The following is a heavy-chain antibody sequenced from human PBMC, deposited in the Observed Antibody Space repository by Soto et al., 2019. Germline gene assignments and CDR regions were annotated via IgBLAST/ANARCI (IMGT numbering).Heavy chain of an antibody. CDR1: GFTFSSYG. J-gene: IGHJ4*02. V-gene: IGHV3-33*01. Sequence: QVQLVESGGGVVQPGRSLRLSCAASGFTFSSYGMHWVRQAPGKGLEWVAVIWYDGSNKYYADSVKGRFTISRDNSKNTLYLQMNSLRVEDTAVYYCARGRGYSYGPGGYWGQGTLVTVSS. D-gene: IGHD5-18*01. CDR2: IWYDGSNK. CDR3: ARGRGYSYGPGGY.